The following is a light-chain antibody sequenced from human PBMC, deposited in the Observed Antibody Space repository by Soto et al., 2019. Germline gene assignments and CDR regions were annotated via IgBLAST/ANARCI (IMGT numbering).Light chain of an antibody. CDR2: EVS. V-gene: IGLV2-14*01. CDR3: SSYSSSNTLYV. J-gene: IGLJ1*01. CDR1: SSDVGSYNY. Sequence: QSALTQPASVSGSPGQSITISCTGTSSDVGSYNYVSWYQQHPGKAPKLMIFEVSNRPSGVSNRFSGSKSGNTASLTISGLQAEDEVDYYCSSYSSSNTLYVFGTGTKVTVL.